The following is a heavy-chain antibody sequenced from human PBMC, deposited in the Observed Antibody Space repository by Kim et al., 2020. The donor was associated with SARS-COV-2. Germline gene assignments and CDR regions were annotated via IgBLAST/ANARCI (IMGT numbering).Heavy chain of an antibody. Sequence: GGSLRLSCAASGFTFSSYEMNWVRQAPGKGLEWVSYISSSGSTIYYADSVKGRFTISRDNAKNSLYLQMNSLRAEDTAVYYCARDGPGWELPDSYYYYYYGMDVWGQGTTVTVSS. CDR2: ISSSGSTI. V-gene: IGHV3-48*03. J-gene: IGHJ6*02. CDR3: ARDGPGWELPDSYYYYYYGMDV. CDR1: GFTFSSYE. D-gene: IGHD1-26*01.